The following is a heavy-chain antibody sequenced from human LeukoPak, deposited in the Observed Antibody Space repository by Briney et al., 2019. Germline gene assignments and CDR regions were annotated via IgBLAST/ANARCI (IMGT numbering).Heavy chain of an antibody. Sequence: SETLSLTCTVSGGSISSSSYYWGWIRQPPGKGLEWIGSIYYSGSTYYNPSLKSRVTISVDTSKNQFSLKLSSVTAADTAVYYCARQTWIQLWFLDYWGQGTLVTVSS. V-gene: IGHV4-39*01. CDR1: GGSISSSSYY. J-gene: IGHJ4*02. D-gene: IGHD5-18*01. CDR3: ARQTWIQLWFLDY. CDR2: IYYSGST.